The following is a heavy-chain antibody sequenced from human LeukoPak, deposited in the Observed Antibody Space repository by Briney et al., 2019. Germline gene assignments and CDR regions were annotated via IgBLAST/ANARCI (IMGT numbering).Heavy chain of an antibody. CDR1: GGTFSSYA. Sequence: ASVKVSCKASGGTFSSYAISWVRQAPGQGLEWMGGIIPIFGTANYAQKFQGRVTMTRNTSISTAYMELSSLRSEDTAVYYCARGLIRSSSRLRGNWFDPWGQGTLVTVSS. CDR2: IIPIFGTA. J-gene: IGHJ5*02. CDR3: ARGLIRSSSRLRGNWFDP. D-gene: IGHD2-15*01. V-gene: IGHV1-69*05.